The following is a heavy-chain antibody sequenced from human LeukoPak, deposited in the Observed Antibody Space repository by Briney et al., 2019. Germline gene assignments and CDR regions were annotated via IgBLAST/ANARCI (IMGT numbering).Heavy chain of an antibody. D-gene: IGHD6-13*01. CDR2: ISSSSSYI. Sequence: GGSLRLSCAASGFTFSCYSMNWVRQAPGKGLEWVSSISSSSSYIYYADSVKGRFTISRDNAKNSLYLQMNSLRAEDTAVYYCARQQLAAAGDFDYWGQGTLVTVSS. J-gene: IGHJ4*02. CDR1: GFTFSCYS. CDR3: ARQQLAAAGDFDY. V-gene: IGHV3-21*01.